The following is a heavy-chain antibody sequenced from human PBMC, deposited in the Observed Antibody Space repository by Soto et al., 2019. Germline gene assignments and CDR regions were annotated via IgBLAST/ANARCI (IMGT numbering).Heavy chain of an antibody. Sequence: QLQLQESGPGLVKPSETLSLTCTVSGGSISSSSYYWGWIRQPPGKGLEWIGSIYYSGSTYYNPSRKSRVPISVDTSQTQFSLKLSSVTAADTAVYYCASLPRHGSPYWGQGTLVTVSS. CDR1: GGSISSSSYY. V-gene: IGHV4-39*01. J-gene: IGHJ4*02. CDR2: IYYSGST. CDR3: ASLPRHGSPY.